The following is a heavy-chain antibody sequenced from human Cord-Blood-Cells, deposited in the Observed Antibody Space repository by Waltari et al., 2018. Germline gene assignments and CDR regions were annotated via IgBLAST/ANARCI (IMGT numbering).Heavy chain of an antibody. D-gene: IGHD6-13*01. V-gene: IGHV4-39*01. CDR1: GGSISSSSYY. Sequence: QLQLQESGTGLVKPSETLSLTCTVSGGSISSSSYYRGWIRQPPGKGLGWIGSIYYSGSTYYNPSLKSRVTISVDTSKNQFSLKLSSVTAADTAVYYCARPRYSSSWYVDYWGQGTLVTVSS. J-gene: IGHJ4*02. CDR2: IYYSGST. CDR3: ARPRYSSSWYVDY.